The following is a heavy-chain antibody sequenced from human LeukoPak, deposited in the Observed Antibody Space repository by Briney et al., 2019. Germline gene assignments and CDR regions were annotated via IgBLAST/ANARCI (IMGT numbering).Heavy chain of an antibody. D-gene: IGHD2-21*01. V-gene: IGHV4-61*02. CDR3: ARERDGP. CDR2: IYTSGST. CDR1: GGSISSGSYY. Sequence: SETLSLTCTVSGGSISSGSYYWSWIRQPAGKGLEWIGRIYTSGSTNYNPSLKSRVTISVDTSKNQFSLKLSSVTAADTAVYYCARERDGPWGQGTLVTVPS. J-gene: IGHJ5*02.